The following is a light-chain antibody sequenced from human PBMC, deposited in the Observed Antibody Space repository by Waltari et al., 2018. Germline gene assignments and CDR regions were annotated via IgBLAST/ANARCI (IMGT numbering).Light chain of an antibody. Sequence: QSVLTQPPSVSGAPGQRVTISCTGSSSNIGARHDVHWYQQLPGTVPKLLIYGNSNRPSGVPDRFSGSKSGTSASLAITGLQAEDEADYYCQSYDSSLSGGVFGGGTKLTVL. CDR3: QSYDSSLSGGV. V-gene: IGLV1-40*01. CDR2: GNS. CDR1: SSNIGARHD. J-gene: IGLJ2*01.